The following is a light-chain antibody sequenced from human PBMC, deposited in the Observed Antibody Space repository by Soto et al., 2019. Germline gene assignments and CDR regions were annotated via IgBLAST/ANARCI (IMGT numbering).Light chain of an antibody. CDR1: SSDVGSYNL. CDR2: EVS. Sequence: QSVLTQPASVSGSPGQSITISCTGTSSDVGSYNLVSWYQQHPGKAPKLMIYEVSKRPSGVSNRFSGSKSGNTASLTISGLQAEDEADYYCCSYADSSTLVFGGGTQLTVL. CDR3: CSYADSSTLV. V-gene: IGLV2-23*02. J-gene: IGLJ2*01.